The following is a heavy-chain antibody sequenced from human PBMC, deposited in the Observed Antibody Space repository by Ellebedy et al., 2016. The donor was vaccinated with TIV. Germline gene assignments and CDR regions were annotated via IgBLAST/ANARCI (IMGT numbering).Heavy chain of an antibody. CDR1: GFTFSSYA. D-gene: IGHD1-26*01. V-gene: IGHV3-30-3*01. J-gene: IGHJ4*02. Sequence: PGGSLRLSCAASGFTFSSYAMHWVRQAPGKGLEWVAVISYDGSNKYYADSVKGRFTISRDNSKNTLYLQMNSLRAEDTAVYYCARDGSGSYFYPHHYFDYWGQGTLVTVSS. CDR3: ARDGSGSYFYPHHYFDY. CDR2: ISYDGSNK.